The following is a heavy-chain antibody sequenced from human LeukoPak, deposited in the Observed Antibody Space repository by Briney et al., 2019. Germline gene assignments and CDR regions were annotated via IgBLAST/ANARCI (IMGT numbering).Heavy chain of an antibody. Sequence: GGSLRLSCAASGFTFSSYAMSWLRQAPGRGLEWISSISSGSGGHILYVDSVKGRFTISRDNAKNSLYLQMDSLTAEDTAVYYCAKEFPSPICGMDVWGQGTTVTVSS. D-gene: IGHD3-10*01. CDR2: ISSGSGGHI. CDR1: GFTFSSYA. J-gene: IGHJ6*02. V-gene: IGHV3-21*01. CDR3: AKEFPSPICGMDV.